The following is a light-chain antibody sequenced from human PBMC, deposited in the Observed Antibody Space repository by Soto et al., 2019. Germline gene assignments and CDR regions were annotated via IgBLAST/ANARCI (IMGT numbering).Light chain of an antibody. Sequence: DIQMTQSPSSLSASVGDRVTITCRASQSISSYLNWYQQKPGKAPKLLIYAASTLQSGVPSRFSGSGSGTDFTLTISCLQSEDFATYYCQQYYSYLLTFGGGTKVDIK. V-gene: IGKV1-39*01. CDR3: QQYYSYLLT. CDR1: QSISSY. CDR2: AAS. J-gene: IGKJ4*01.